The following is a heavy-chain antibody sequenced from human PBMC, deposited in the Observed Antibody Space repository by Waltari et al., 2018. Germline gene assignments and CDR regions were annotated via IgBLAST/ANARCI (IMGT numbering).Heavy chain of an antibody. CDR3: ARDFGRQNY. D-gene: IGHD3-10*01. CDR1: GFTFSSYA. J-gene: IGHJ4*02. CDR2: ISYDGSNK. V-gene: IGHV3-30-3*01. Sequence: QVQLVESGGGVVQPGRSLRLSCAASGFTFSSYAMHWVRQAPGKGLEWVAVISYDGSNKYYADSVKGRVTISRDNSKNTLYLQMNSLRAEDTAVYYCARDFGRQNYWGQGTLVTVSS.